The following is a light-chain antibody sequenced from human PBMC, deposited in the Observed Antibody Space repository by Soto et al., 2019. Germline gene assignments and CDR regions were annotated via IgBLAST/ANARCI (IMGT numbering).Light chain of an antibody. J-gene: IGLJ2*01. CDR3: QSFDSSRIGLL. V-gene: IGLV1-40*01. Sequence: QSVLTQPPSVTGAPGQRVTISCTGSHSDIGAGYGVHWYQQFPHSAPKRLIYDTTNRPSGVPDRFSGSRSGTSASLAITGLQAEDEADYYCQSFDSSRIGLLFGGGTKVTVL. CDR2: DTT. CDR1: HSDIGAGYG.